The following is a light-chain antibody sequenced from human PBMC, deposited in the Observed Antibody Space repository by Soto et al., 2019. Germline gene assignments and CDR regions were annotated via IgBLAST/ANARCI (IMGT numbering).Light chain of an antibody. Sequence: EIVMTQSPATLSVSPGERATLSCRASQSVSSNLAWYQQKPGQAPRLLIYGASTRATGIPARFSGSGSGTEFTLTISSLQSEDFAVYECQQYNNWPPTFGQGTRLLIK. CDR2: GAS. J-gene: IGKJ5*01. CDR1: QSVSSN. V-gene: IGKV3-15*01. CDR3: QQYNNWPPT.